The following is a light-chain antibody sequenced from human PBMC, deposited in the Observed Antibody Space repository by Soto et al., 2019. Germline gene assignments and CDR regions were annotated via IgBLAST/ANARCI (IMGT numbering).Light chain of an antibody. CDR1: SGSIASNY. J-gene: IGLJ2*01. CDR3: QSYDRNTVI. V-gene: IGLV6-57*03. Sequence: NFMLTQPHSVSESPGKTVTISCTLSSGSIASNYVQWYQQRPGRAPTTVIYEDNQRPSGVPDRFSGSIDSSSNSASLTISGLKTEDEADYYCQSYDRNTVIFGGGTKVTVL. CDR2: EDN.